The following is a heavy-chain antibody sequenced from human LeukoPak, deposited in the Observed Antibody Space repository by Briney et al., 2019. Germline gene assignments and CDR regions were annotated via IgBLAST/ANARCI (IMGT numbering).Heavy chain of an antibody. CDR1: GFTFSSYA. V-gene: IGHV3-23*01. J-gene: IGHJ4*02. D-gene: IGHD5-12*01. Sequence: GGSLRLSCAASGFTFSSYAMSWVRQAPGKGLEGVSAISGSGGSTYYADSVKGRFTISRDNSKNTLYLQMNSLRAEDTAVYYCAKALWSDSGYDPYYFDYWGQGTLVTVSS. CDR2: ISGSGGST. CDR3: AKALWSDSGYDPYYFDY.